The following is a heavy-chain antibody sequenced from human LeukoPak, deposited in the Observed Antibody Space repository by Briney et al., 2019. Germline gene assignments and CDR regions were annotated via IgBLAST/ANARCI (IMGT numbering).Heavy chain of an antibody. CDR2: IYSGGST. CDR3: ARSHRGRYAFDI. V-gene: IGHV3-53*01. CDR1: GFTVSSNY. J-gene: IGHJ3*02. Sequence: PGGSLRLSCAASGFTVSSNYMSWVRQAPGKGLEWVSVIYSGGSTHYADSVKGRFTISRDNSKNTLYLQMNSLRAEDTAVYYCARSHRGRYAFDIWGQGTMVTVSS.